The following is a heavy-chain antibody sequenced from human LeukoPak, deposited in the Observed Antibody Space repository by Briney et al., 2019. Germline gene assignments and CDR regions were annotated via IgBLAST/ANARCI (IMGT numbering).Heavy chain of an antibody. Sequence: SETLSLTCAVSGGSISSGDYYWSWIRQPPGKGLEWIGYIYYSGSTYYNPSLKCRVTISVDTSKNQFSLKLGSVTAADTAVYYCARDRRSLYDFWSGYYMGGYFDYWGQGTLVTVSS. J-gene: IGHJ4*02. CDR1: GGSISSGDYY. CDR2: IYYSGST. V-gene: IGHV4-30-4*08. D-gene: IGHD3-3*01. CDR3: ARDRRSLYDFWSGYYMGGYFDY.